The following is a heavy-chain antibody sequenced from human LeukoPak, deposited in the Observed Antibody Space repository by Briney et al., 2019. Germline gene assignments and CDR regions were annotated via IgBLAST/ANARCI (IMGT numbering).Heavy chain of an antibody. D-gene: IGHD3-22*01. CDR3: AREIHYDSSGQRSLHAFDI. CDR2: INHSGGT. J-gene: IGHJ3*02. CDR1: GGSISSRSYY. V-gene: IGHV4-39*07. Sequence: SETLSLTCTVSGGSISSRSYYWSWIRQPPGKGLEWIGEINHSGGTKYKSSLKSRVTISLDTSKNQLSLKLSSVTAADTALYYCAREIHYDSSGQRSLHAFDIWGQGTMVTVSS.